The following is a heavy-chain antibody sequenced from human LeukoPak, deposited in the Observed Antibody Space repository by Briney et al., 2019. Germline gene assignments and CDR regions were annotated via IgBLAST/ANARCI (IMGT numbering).Heavy chain of an antibody. V-gene: IGHV1-2*02. J-gene: IGHJ4*02. Sequence: GASVKVSCKASGYTFTGYYMHWVRQAPGQGLEWMGWINPNSGGTNYAQKFQGRVTMTRDTSISTAYMELSRLRSDDTAVYYCASDTSRIAATGTDHSGYFDYWGQGALVTVSS. D-gene: IGHD6-13*01. CDR3: ASDTSRIAATGTDHSGYFDY. CDR2: INPNSGGT. CDR1: GYTFTGYY.